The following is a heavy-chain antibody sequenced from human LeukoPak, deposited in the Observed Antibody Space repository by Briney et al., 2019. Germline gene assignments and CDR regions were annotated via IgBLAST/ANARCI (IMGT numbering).Heavy chain of an antibody. D-gene: IGHD3-10*01. CDR2: IKYDGSET. V-gene: IGHV3-7*03. Sequence: PGGSLRLSCEVSGFTFSSYWMSWVRQAPGKALEWVANIKYDGSETYYVDSVKGRFTISRDNAKNSVYLQMNSLRAEDTAVYYRAKAARITPDYWGQGTLVTVSS. J-gene: IGHJ4*02. CDR1: GFTFSSYW. CDR3: AKAARITPDY.